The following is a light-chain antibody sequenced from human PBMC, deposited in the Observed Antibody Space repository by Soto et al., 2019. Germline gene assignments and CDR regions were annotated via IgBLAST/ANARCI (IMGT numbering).Light chain of an antibody. CDR2: EVT. J-gene: IGLJ1*01. Sequence: QSVLTQPASVSGSPGQSITTSCTGTSREVGGYNYVSWYQQHPGKPPTLLISEVTNRPSEVSNRLSVSKSVNTASLTISRVQAEDEAYYYCNSNTSSSTYVFGTGTKVTVL. V-gene: IGLV2-14*01. CDR1: SREVGGYNY. CDR3: NSNTSSSTYV.